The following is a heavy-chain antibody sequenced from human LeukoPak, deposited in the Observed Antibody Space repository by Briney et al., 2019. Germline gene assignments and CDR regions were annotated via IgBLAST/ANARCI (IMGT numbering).Heavy chain of an antibody. Sequence: GGSLRLSCAASRFTFSTYGMHWVRQAPGKGLEWVAFIRYDGNNKYYADSVKGRFTISRDNSKNTLYLQMNSLRAEDTAVYYCARGITMVRPYYYYMDVWGKGTTVTISS. D-gene: IGHD3-10*01. V-gene: IGHV3-30*02. CDR2: IRYDGNNK. CDR3: ARGITMVRPYYYYMDV. CDR1: RFTFSTYG. J-gene: IGHJ6*03.